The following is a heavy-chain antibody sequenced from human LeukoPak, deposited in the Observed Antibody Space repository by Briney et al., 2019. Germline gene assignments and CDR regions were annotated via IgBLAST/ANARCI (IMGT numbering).Heavy chain of an antibody. J-gene: IGHJ4*02. CDR2: IYYSGST. V-gene: IGHV4-59*01. CDR3: ARVQDGVTIFGVVSELYFDY. CDR1: GGSISSYY. D-gene: IGHD3-3*01. Sequence: SETLSLTCTVSGGSISSYYWSWIRQPPGKGLEWIGYIYYSGSTNYNPSLKSRVTISVDTSKNQFSLKLSSVTAADTAVYYCARVQDGVTIFGVVSELYFDYWGQGTLVTVSS.